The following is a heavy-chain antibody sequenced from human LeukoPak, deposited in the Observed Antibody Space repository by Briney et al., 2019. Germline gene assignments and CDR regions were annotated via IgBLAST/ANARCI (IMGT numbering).Heavy chain of an antibody. J-gene: IGHJ6*03. CDR1: GDSVSSNSAA. CDR2: TYYRSKWYN. V-gene: IGHV6-1*01. Sequence: SQTLSLTCAISGDSVSSNSAAWNWIRQSPSRGFEWLGRTYYRSKWYNDYAVSVKSRITINPDTSKNQFSLQLNSVTPEDTAVYYCAREEMATLRWGRYCYMDVWGKGTTVTVSS. D-gene: IGHD5-24*01. CDR3: AREEMATLRWGRYCYMDV.